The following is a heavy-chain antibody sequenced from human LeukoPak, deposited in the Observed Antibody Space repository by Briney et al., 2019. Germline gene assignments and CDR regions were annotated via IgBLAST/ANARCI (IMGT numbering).Heavy chain of an antibody. CDR1: GFTFDDYG. CDR2: INWNGGST. CDR3: ARDLVPYCGGDCYSNGFDY. D-gene: IGHD2-21*02. J-gene: IGHJ4*02. V-gene: IGHV3-20*04. Sequence: PGGSLRLSCAASGFTFDDYGMSWVRQAPGKGLEWVSGINWNGGSTGYADSVKGRFTISRDNSKNTLYLQMNSLRAEDTAVYYCARDLVPYCGGDCYSNGFDYWGQGTLVTVSS.